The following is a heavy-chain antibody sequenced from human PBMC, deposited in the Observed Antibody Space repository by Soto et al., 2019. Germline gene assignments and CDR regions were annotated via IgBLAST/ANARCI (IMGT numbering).Heavy chain of an antibody. CDR3: ARQGVGVVVVAASSGPPDY. Sequence: QVQLVQSGAEVKKPGASVKVSCKASGYTFTSYGITWVRQAPGQGLEWLGWFSAYNGNTNYAQKLQGRVTMTTDTSTSTAYMELRSLRSDDTAVYYCARQGVGVVVVAASSGPPDYWGQGTLVTVSS. V-gene: IGHV1-18*01. D-gene: IGHD2-15*01. CDR2: FSAYNGNT. J-gene: IGHJ4*02. CDR1: GYTFTSYG.